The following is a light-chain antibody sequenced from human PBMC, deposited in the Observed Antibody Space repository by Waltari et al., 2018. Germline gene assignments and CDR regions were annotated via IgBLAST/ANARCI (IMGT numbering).Light chain of an antibody. J-gene: IGKJ1*01. CDR2: DAS. CDR1: QGISSR. Sequence: DIQMSQSPSSVSASVGDRVPLTGRASQGISSRLAWYQQKPGKAPKLLIYDASSLHSGVPSRFSGSGSGTDFTLTIRSLQPEDFATYYCQQVNSFPRTFGQGTKVEVK. CDR3: QQVNSFPRT. V-gene: IGKV1-12*01.